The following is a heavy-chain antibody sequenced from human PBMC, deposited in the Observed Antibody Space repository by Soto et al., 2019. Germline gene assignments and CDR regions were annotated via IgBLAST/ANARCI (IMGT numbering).Heavy chain of an antibody. D-gene: IGHD1-1*01. J-gene: IGHJ5*02. CDR3: VRDGTKTLRDWFDP. CDR1: GGSISSGDYY. V-gene: IGHV4-30-4*01. CDR2: IYYSGST. Sequence: SETLSLTCTVSGGSISSGDYYWSWIRQPPGKGLEWIGYIYYSGSTYYNPSLKSRVMMSVDTSKKQFSLKLRSVTAAGTAVYYCVRDGTKTLRDWFDPWGQGISVTVSS.